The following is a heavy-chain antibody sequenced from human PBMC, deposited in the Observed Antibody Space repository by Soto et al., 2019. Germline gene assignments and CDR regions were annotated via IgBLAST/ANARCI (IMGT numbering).Heavy chain of an antibody. Sequence: YAQKFQGRVTITADKSTTTAYMELSSLKFEDTAVYYCARGGXXXXXXXXFDIWGQGTMVTVSS. J-gene: IGHJ3*02. D-gene: IGHD2-21*01. V-gene: IGHV1-69*04. CDR3: ARGGXXXXXXXXFDI.